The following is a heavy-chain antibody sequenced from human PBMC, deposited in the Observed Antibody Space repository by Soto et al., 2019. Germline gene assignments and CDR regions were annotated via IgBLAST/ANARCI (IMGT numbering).Heavy chain of an antibody. CDR3: ARGPRLYSSSWYWIDY. V-gene: IGHV4-34*01. J-gene: IGHJ4*02. D-gene: IGHD6-13*01. CDR1: GGSFSGYY. Sequence: SETLSLTCAVYGGSFSGYYWSWIRQPPGKGLEWIGEINHSGSTNYNPSLKSRVTISVDTSKNQFSLKLSSVTAADTAVYYCARGPRLYSSSWYWIDYWGQGTLVTVSS. CDR2: INHSGST.